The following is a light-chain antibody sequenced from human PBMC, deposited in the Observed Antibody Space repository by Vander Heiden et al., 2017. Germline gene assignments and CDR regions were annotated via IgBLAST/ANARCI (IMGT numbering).Light chain of an antibody. CDR1: SSNIGAGYD. Sequence: QSVLTQPPSVSGAPGQRVTISCTGSSSNIGAGYDVHWYQQLPGTAPKLLIYGNSNRPSGVPDRFSGSKSGTSASLAITGLQAEDGADYYCQSYDSSLSGSVFGGGTKVTV. V-gene: IGLV1-40*01. J-gene: IGLJ3*02. CDR3: QSYDSSLSGSV. CDR2: GNS.